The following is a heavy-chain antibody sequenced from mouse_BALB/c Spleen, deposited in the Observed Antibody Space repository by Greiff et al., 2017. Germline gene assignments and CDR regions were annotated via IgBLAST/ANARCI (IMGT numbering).Heavy chain of an antibody. Sequence: VQLQESGPGLVAPSQSLSITCTVSGFSLTSYGVHWVRQPPGKGLEWLGVIWAGGSTNYNSALMSRLSISKDNSKSQVFLKMNSLQTDDTAMYYCARYYDYDLYAMDYWGQGTSVTVSA. V-gene: IGHV2-9*02. CDR2: IWAGGST. J-gene: IGHJ4*01. CDR3: ARYYDYDLYAMDY. D-gene: IGHD2-4*01. CDR1: GFSLTSYG.